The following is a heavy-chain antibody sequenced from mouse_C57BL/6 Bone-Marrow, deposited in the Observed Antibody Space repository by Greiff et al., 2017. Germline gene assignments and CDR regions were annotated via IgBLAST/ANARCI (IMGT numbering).Heavy chain of an antibody. J-gene: IGHJ2*01. D-gene: IGHD1-1*01. CDR1: GFNIKDDY. CDR2: IDPENGDT. CDR3: TPFSYGSSYGY. V-gene: IGHV14-4*01. Sequence: VQLQQSGAELVRPGASVKLSCTASGFNIKDDYMHWVKQRPEQGLEWIGWIDPENGDTEYASKFQGKATITADTSSNTTYLQPSSLTSEDTAVYYCTPFSYGSSYGYWGQGATLTVSS.